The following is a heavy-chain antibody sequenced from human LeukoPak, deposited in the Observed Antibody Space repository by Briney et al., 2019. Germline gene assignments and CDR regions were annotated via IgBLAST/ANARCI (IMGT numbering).Heavy chain of an antibody. CDR3: ARIGWELLPIWYFDL. J-gene: IGHJ2*01. CDR2: IYYSGST. V-gene: IGHV4-59*08. CDR1: GGSISSYY. Sequence: PSETLSLTCTVSGGSISSYYWSWIRQPPGKGLEWIGYIYYSGSTNYNPSLKSRVTISVDTSKNQFSLKLSSVTAADTAVYYCARIGWELLPIWYFDLWGRGTLVTVSS. D-gene: IGHD1-26*01.